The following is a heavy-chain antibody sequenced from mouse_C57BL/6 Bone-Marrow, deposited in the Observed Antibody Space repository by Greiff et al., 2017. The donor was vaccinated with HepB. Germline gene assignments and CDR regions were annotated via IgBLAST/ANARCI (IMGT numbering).Heavy chain of an antibody. D-gene: IGHD1-1*01. CDR3: ASDYYGSPPFAY. J-gene: IGHJ3*01. Sequence: LVESGAELAKPGASVKLSCKASGYTFTSYWMHWVKQRPGQGLEWIGYINPSSGYTKYNQKFKDKSTLTADKSTSTAYMQRSSLTYEDSAVYCCASDYYGSPPFAYWGQGTLVAVSA. CDR1: GYTFTSYW. V-gene: IGHV1-7*01. CDR2: INPSSGYT.